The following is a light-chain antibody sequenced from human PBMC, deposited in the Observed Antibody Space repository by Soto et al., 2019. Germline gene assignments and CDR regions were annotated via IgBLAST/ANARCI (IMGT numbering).Light chain of an antibody. Sequence: DIRMTQSASSLSASVGDGVTITCRASQGISNYLAWYQQKPGKVPKLLIYAASTLQSGVPSRFSGSGSGTDFTLTISGLQPEDVATYYCQKYNSVPPWTFGQGTKVDI. CDR3: QKYNSVPPWT. J-gene: IGKJ1*01. V-gene: IGKV1-27*01. CDR1: QGISNY. CDR2: AAS.